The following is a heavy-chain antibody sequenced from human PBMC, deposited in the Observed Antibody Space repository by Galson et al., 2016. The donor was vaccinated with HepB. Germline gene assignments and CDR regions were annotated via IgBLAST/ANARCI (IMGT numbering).Heavy chain of an antibody. CDR3: ARSAKYFYGMDV. CDR1: GFTFNTYS. J-gene: IGHJ6*02. CDR2: ITRSSNYI. V-gene: IGHV3-21*01. D-gene: IGHD3-10*01. Sequence: SLRLSCAASGFTFNTYSMDWVRQAPGKGLGWVSSITRSSNYIYYADSIKGRFTISRDNAKNSVYLQMNSLRDEDTAVYYCARSAKYFYGMDVWGQGTTVTVSS.